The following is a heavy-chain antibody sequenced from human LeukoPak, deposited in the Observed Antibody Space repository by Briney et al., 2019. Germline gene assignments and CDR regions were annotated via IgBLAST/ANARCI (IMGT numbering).Heavy chain of an antibody. Sequence: GGSLRLSCAASGFTFSSYAMSWVRQAPGKGLEWVSAISGSGGSTYYADSVKGRFTISRDNSKNTLYLQMNSLRAEDTDVYYCAKGGAITMIVVVTPNAFDIWGQGTMVTVSS. CDR2: ISGSGGST. J-gene: IGHJ3*02. V-gene: IGHV3-23*01. D-gene: IGHD3-22*01. CDR3: AKGGAITMIVVVTPNAFDI. CDR1: GFTFSSYA.